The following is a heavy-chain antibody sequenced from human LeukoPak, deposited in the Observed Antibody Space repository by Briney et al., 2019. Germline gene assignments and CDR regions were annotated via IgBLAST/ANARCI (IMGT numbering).Heavy chain of an antibody. J-gene: IGHJ3*01. Sequence: GGSLRLSCAASGFSFSNFYMSWIRQAPGKGLEWVSYISSSSTYTNSADSVRGRFTISRDNAKNSLYLQMNSLRVEDTAVYYCARLVGMVTTYDLWGHGTMVSVSS. CDR2: ISSSSTYT. V-gene: IGHV3-11*06. D-gene: IGHD1-26*01. CDR1: GFSFSNFY. CDR3: ARLVGMVTTYDL.